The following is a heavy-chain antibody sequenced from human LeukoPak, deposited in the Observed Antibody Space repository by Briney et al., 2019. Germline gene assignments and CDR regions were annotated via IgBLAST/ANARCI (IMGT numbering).Heavy chain of an antibody. CDR2: INPNSGGT. Sequence: GASVKVSCKASGYTFTGYYMHWVRQAPGQGLEWMGWINPNSGGTNYAQKFQGRVTMTRDTSISTAYMELSRLRSDDTAVYYCARVPMVRGVIGEFDPWGQGTLVTVSS. CDR1: GYTFTGYY. V-gene: IGHV1-2*02. J-gene: IGHJ5*02. CDR3: ARVPMVRGVIGEFDP. D-gene: IGHD3-10*01.